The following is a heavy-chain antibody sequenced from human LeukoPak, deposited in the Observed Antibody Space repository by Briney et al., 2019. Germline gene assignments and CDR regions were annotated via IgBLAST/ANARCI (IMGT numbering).Heavy chain of an antibody. V-gene: IGHV4-34*01. J-gene: IGHJ4*02. D-gene: IGHD6-25*01. CDR2: INHSGST. CDR3: ARGLSSGWTNQFDY. CDR1: GGSFSGYY. Sequence: SETLSLTCAVYGGSFSGYYWSWIRRPPGKGLEWIGEINHSGSTNYNPSLKSRVTISVDTSKNQFSLKLSSVTAADTAVYYCARGLSSGWTNQFDYWGQGTLVTVSS.